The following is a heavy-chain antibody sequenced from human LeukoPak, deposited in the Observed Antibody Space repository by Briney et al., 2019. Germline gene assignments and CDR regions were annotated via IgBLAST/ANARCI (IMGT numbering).Heavy chain of an antibody. D-gene: IGHD5/OR15-5a*01. CDR1: GYSISMGRY. J-gene: IGHJ4*02. V-gene: IGHV4-38-2*01. Sequence: SETLSLTCAVSGYSISMGRYWAWFRQPPGKGLEWLGSVFHDGSTYYNSSLKGRVTISVDTSKNQFSLNLRSVTAADTAIYYSARSFSVAGIDYWGQRTPVTDSS. CDR2: VFHDGST. CDR3: ARSFSVAGIDY.